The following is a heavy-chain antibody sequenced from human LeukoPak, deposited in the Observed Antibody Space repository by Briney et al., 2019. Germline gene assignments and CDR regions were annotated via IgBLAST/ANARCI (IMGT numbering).Heavy chain of an antibody. CDR3: ATGYTYDYSLY. V-gene: IGHV1-24*01. D-gene: IGHD5-18*01. J-gene: IGHJ4*02. CDR2: FDPEDGAR. Sequence: ASVKVSCKVSGDTVTGFSIHWVRQAPGHGLEGMGGFDPEDGARIFAQKFQGRVTMTEDTSTDTAYMDLSRLRSEDTAVYYSATGYTYDYSLYWGQGTLVTVSS. CDR1: GDTVTGFS.